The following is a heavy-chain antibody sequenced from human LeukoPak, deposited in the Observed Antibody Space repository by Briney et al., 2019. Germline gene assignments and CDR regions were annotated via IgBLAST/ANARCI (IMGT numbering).Heavy chain of an antibody. D-gene: IGHD3-9*01. CDR2: IYHSGST. J-gene: IGHJ3*02. CDR1: GGSISSYY. Sequence: PSETLSLTCTVSGGSISSYYWSWIRQPPGEGLEWIGYIYHSGSTYYNPSLKSRVTISVDRSKNQFSLKLSSVTAADTAVYYCARGADILTGYYHQVSAFDIWGQGTMVTVSS. CDR3: ARGADILTGYYHQVSAFDI. V-gene: IGHV4-59*12.